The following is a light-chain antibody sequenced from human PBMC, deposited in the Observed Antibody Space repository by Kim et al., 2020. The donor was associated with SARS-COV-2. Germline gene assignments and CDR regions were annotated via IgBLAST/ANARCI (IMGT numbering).Light chain of an antibody. CDR3: CSYAGSSTWV. CDR2: EVS. V-gene: IGLV2-23*02. CDR1: RSDVGGYNL. J-gene: IGLJ3*02. Sequence: GQSITSSCTGTRSDVGGYNLVSWYQQHPGKAPKLMIYEVSKRPSGVSTRFSGSKSGNTASLTISGLQAEDEADYYCCSYAGSSTWVFGGGTQLTVL.